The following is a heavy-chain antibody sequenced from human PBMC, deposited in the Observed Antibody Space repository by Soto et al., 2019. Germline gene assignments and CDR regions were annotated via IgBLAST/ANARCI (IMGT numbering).Heavy chain of an antibody. J-gene: IGHJ6*02. CDR3: ARGLLSTYYYGSGSYLVPYYYYGMDV. CDR1: GGSFSGYY. Sequence: PSLTCAVYGGSFSGYYWSWIRQPPGKGLEWIGETNHSGSTNYNPSLKSRVTISVDTSKNQFSLKLSSVTAADTAVYYCARGLLSTYYYGSGSYLVPYYYYGMDVWGQGTTVTVSS. CDR2: TNHSGST. V-gene: IGHV4-34*01. D-gene: IGHD3-10*01.